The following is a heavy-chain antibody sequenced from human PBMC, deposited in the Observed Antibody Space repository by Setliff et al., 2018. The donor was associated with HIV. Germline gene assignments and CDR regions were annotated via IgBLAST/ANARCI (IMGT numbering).Heavy chain of an antibody. D-gene: IGHD3-10*01. Sequence: GGSLRLSCVGSGFTFKTYSMNWVRQAPGKGLEWLSYIKTDGGTTYDADSVEGRFTISRDNAKNSLYLQMNRLKNEDTAIYYCTTEGTHYSLWTGNHYYGMDVWGQGTTVTVSS. V-gene: IGHV3-48*02. CDR3: TTEGTHYSLWTGNHYYGMDV. CDR2: IKTDGGTT. CDR1: GFTFKTYS. J-gene: IGHJ6*02.